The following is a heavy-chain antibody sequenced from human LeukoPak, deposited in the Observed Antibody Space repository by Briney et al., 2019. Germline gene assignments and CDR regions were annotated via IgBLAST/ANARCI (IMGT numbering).Heavy chain of an antibody. CDR2: IKQDGSEK. CDR3: ARASYYDSSGYYEGYYYYGMDV. CDR1: GFTFGSYW. Sequence: GGSLRLSCAASGFTFGSYWMSWVRQAPGKGLEWVANIKQDGSEKYYVDSVKGRFTISRDNAKNSLYLQMNSLRAEDTAVYYCARASYYDSSGYYEGYYYYGMDVWGQGTTVTVSS. D-gene: IGHD3-22*01. J-gene: IGHJ6*02. V-gene: IGHV3-7*01.